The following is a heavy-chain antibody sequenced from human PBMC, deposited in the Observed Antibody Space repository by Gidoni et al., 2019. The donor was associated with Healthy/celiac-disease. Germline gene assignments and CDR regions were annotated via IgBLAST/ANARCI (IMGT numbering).Heavy chain of an antibody. J-gene: IGHJ1*01. V-gene: IGHV3-23*01. CDR3: AKVGPYYGDHEYFQH. CDR1: GCTFSSYA. CDR2: ISGSGGST. D-gene: IGHD4-17*01. Sequence: EVQLLECGGGSVQPGGSLRLFCAASGCTFSSYAMSWVRQAPGKGLEWVSAISGSGGSTYYADSVKGRFTISRDNSKNTLYLQMNSLRAEDTAVYYCAKVGPYYGDHEYFQHWGQGTLVTVSS.